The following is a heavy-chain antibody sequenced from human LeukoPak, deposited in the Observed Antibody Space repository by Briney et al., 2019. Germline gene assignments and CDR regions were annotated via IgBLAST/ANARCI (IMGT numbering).Heavy chain of an antibody. V-gene: IGHV4-59*01. D-gene: IGHD6-6*01. CDR2: LRYGGNT. CDR3: ARESSTSQTNLFDY. Sequence: PSESLSLTCTVSGDSITSNYRSWIRQPPGKGLEWIGYLRYGGNTNHNSSLKSRITISLDTSKNQFSLRLSSVTAADTAIYYCARESSTSQTNLFDYRGQGTLVTVSS. J-gene: IGHJ4*02. CDR1: GDSITSNY.